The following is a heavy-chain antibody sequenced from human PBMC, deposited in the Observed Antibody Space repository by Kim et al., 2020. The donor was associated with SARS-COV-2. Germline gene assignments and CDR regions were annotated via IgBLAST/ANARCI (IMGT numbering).Heavy chain of an antibody. V-gene: IGHV1-46*01. D-gene: IGHD2-21*02. J-gene: IGHJ5*02. CDR3: ARGTPYCGGDCYLP. Sequence: AQKFQGRVTMTRDTSTSTVYMELSSLRSEDTAVYYCARGTPYCGGDCYLPWGQGTLVTVSS.